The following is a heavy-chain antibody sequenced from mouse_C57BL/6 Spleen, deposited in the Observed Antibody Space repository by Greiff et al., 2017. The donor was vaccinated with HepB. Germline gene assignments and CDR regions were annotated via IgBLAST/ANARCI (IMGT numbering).Heavy chain of an antibody. V-gene: IGHV1-69*01. J-gene: IGHJ4*01. Sequence: QVHVKQPGAELVMPGASVKLSCKASGYTFTSYWMHWVKQRPGQGLEWIGEIDPSDSYTNYNQKFKGKSTLTVDKSSSTAYMQLSSLTSEDSAVYYYARGLPYAMDYWGQGTSVTVSS. CDR1: GYTFTSYW. CDR3: ARGLPYAMDY. D-gene: IGHD2-1*01. CDR2: IDPSDSYT.